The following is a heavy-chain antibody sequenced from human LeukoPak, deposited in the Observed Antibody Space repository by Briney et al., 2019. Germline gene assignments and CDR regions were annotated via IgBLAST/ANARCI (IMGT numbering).Heavy chain of an antibody. CDR1: GYTFTSYG. J-gene: IGHJ5*02. CDR2: ISAYNGNT. CDR3: ARWYYYDPNWFDP. D-gene: IGHD3-22*01. Sequence: ASVRVSCKASGYTFTSYGISWVRQAPGQGLEWMGWISAYNGNTNYAQKLQGRVTVTTDTSTSTAYMELRSLRSDDTAVYYCARWYYYDPNWFDPWGQGTLVTVSS. V-gene: IGHV1-18*01.